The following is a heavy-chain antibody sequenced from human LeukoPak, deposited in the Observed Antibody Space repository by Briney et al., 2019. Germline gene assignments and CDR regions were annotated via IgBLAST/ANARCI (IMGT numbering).Heavy chain of an antibody. J-gene: IGHJ4*02. V-gene: IGHV3-21*01. CDR3: ARDERKYCSDSSCHPGDY. CDR1: GFIFSDYA. Sequence: PGGSLRLSCAASGFIFSDYAMKWVRQAPGKGLEWVGAISRTSAYIYYSDSVKGRFTLSRDNAGDSVYLQMDSLRAEDTAVYYCARDERKYCSDSSCHPGDYWGQGILVTVSS. D-gene: IGHD2-15*01. CDR2: ISRTSAYI.